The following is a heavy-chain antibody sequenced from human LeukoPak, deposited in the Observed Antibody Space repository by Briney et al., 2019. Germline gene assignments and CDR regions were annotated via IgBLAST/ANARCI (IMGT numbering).Heavy chain of an antibody. Sequence: GGSLRLSCAASGFTFSSYAMSWVRQAPGKGLEWVSVISGTGASTYYADSVKGRFTISRDNSKNTLYLQMNSLRAEDTAVYYCARVRATYSSSWYVLAYWGQGTLVTVSS. D-gene: IGHD6-13*01. J-gene: IGHJ4*02. CDR2: ISGTGAST. CDR1: GFTFSSYA. CDR3: ARVRATYSSSWYVLAY. V-gene: IGHV3-23*01.